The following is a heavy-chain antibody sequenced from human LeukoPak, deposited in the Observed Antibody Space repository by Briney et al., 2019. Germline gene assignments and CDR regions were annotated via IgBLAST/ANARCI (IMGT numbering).Heavy chain of an antibody. V-gene: IGHV1-18*01. J-gene: IGHJ5*02. CDR3: ARVEDLYDDILTGYQGANWFDP. Sequence: ASVKVSCKASGYTFTSYGISWVRQAPGQGLEWMGWISAYNGNTNYAQKLQGRVTMTTDTSTSTAYMELRSLRSDDTAVYYCARVEDLYDDILTGYQGANWFDPWGQGTLVTVSS. D-gene: IGHD3-9*01. CDR2: ISAYNGNT. CDR1: GYTFTSYG.